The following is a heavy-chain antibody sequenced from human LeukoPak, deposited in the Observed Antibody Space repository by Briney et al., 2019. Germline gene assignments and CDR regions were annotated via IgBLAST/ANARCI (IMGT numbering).Heavy chain of an antibody. CDR2: IIPIFGTA. CDR1: GGTFSSYA. CDR3: ARDLGPYDYVWGSYRSGMDV. J-gene: IGHJ6*02. V-gene: IGHV1-69*01. D-gene: IGHD3-16*02. Sequence: SVKVSCKASGGTFSSYAISWVRQAPGQGLEWMGGIIPIFGTANYAQKFQGRVTITADESTSTAYMELSSLRSEDTAAYYCARDLGPYDYVWGSYRSGMDVWGQGTTVTVSS.